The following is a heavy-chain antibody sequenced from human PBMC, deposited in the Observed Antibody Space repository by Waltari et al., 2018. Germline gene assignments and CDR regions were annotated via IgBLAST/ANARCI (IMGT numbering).Heavy chain of an antibody. V-gene: IGHV4-34*01. CDR3: ARGPGGSSWYYYYYGMDV. J-gene: IGHJ6*02. CDR2: INHSGST. CDR1: GGSFSGYY. D-gene: IGHD6-13*01. Sequence: QVQLQQWGAGLLKPSETLSLTCAVYGGSFSGYYWSWIRQPPGTGLEWIGEINHSGSTNNNPSLKSRVTISVDTSKNQFSLKLSSVTAADTAVYYCARGPGGSSWYYYYYGMDVWGQGTTVTVSS.